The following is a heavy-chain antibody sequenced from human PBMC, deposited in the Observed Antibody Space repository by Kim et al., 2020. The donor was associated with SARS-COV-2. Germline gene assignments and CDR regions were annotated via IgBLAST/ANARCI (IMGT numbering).Heavy chain of an antibody. J-gene: IGHJ6*02. V-gene: IGHV3-11*06. CDR3: ARDPPGEGMDV. CDR1: GFTFSDYY. Sequence: GGSLRLSCAASGFTFSDYYMSWIRQAPGKGLEWVSYISSSSSYTNYADSVKGRFTISRDNAKNSLYLQMNSLRAEDTAVYYCARDPPGEGMDVGGQGTTVTVSS. CDR2: ISSSSSYT.